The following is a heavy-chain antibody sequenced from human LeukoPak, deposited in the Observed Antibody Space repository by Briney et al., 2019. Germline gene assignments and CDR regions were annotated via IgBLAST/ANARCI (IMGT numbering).Heavy chain of an antibody. CDR3: AEDGIRYFDWLIVHRRRDAFDI. Sequence: GGSLRLSCAASGFTVSSNYMTWVRQAPGKGLEWLSVIYSGGSTYYADSVKGRFTISRDNSKNTLYLQMNSLRAEDTAFFYRAEDGIRYFDWLIVHRRRDAFDIWGQGTMVTVSS. V-gene: IGHV3-53*01. CDR1: GFTVSSNY. CDR2: IYSGGST. D-gene: IGHD3-9*01. J-gene: IGHJ3*02.